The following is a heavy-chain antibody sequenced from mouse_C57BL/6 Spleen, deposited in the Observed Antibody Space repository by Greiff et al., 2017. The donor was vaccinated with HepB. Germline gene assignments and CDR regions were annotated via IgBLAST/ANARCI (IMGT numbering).Heavy chain of an antibody. Sequence: EVMLVESGPGMVKPSQSLSLTCTVTGYSITSGYDWHWIRHFPGNKLEWMGYISYSGSTNYNPSLKSRISITHDTSKNHFFLKLNSVTTEDTATYYCAREDYGYDGFAYWGQGTLVTVSA. CDR3: AREDYGYDGFAY. CDR2: ISYSGST. D-gene: IGHD2-2*01. CDR1: GYSITSGYD. J-gene: IGHJ3*01. V-gene: IGHV3-1*01.